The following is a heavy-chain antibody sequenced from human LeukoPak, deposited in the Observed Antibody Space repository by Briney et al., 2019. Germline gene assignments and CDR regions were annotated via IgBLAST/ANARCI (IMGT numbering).Heavy chain of an antibody. Sequence: GGSLRLSCSASEFTFSIYSMNWVRQSPGEGLEWVSSISSSSSYIYYADSVKGRFTISRDNAKNRLYLQMNSLRAEDTAVYYCARGLGAYCSGGICTFDNWGQGTLVSVST. J-gene: IGHJ4*02. CDR1: EFTFSIYS. D-gene: IGHD2-15*01. V-gene: IGHV3-21*06. CDR3: ARGLGAYCSGGICTFDN. CDR2: ISSSSSYI.